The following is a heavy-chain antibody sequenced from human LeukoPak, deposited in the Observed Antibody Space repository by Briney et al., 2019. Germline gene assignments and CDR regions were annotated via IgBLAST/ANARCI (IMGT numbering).Heavy chain of an antibody. CDR1: GFTFSSYG. V-gene: IGHV3-23*01. Sequence: GGSLRLSCAASGFTFSSYGMSWVRQAPGKGLEWVSSISGSGGRTHYTDSVKGRFTISRDNSKNTLYLQMNSLRAEDTAVYYCATPPTVTRNYWGQGTLVTVSS. CDR2: ISGSGGRT. CDR3: ATPPTVTRNY. D-gene: IGHD4-17*01. J-gene: IGHJ4*02.